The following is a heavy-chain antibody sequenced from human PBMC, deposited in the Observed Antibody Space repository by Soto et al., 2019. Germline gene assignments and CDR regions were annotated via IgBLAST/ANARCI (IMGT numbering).Heavy chain of an antibody. CDR2: VKSKADGGAT. V-gene: IGHV3-15*01. CDR1: GFTFSNAW. J-gene: IGHJ4*02. Sequence: GGSLRLSCAGSGFTFSNAWMNWVRQVPGKGLEWVGRVKSKADGGATDYAAPVKGRFTISRDDLKNTVYLQINSLKTEDTAVYFCATGQVLDYWGLGTLVTVSS. CDR3: ATGQVLDY.